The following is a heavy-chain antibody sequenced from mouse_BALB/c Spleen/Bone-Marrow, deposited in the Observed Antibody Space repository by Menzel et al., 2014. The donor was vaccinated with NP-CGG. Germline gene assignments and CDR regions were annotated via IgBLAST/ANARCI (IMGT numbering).Heavy chain of an antibody. CDR3: ARDRAYYRYDGYYYAMDY. Sequence: EVKLVESGGGLVKPGGSLKLSCAASGFTFSDYYMYWVRQTPEKRLEWVAIISDGGSYTYYPDSVKGRFTISRDNAKNNLYLQMSGLKSDDTAMYYCARDRAYYRYDGYYYAMDYWGQGTSVTVSS. V-gene: IGHV5-4*02. D-gene: IGHD2-14*01. CDR2: ISDGGSYT. CDR1: GFTFSDYY. J-gene: IGHJ4*01.